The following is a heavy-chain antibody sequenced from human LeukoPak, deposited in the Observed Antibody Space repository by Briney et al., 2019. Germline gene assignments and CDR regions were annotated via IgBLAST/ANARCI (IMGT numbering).Heavy chain of an antibody. CDR2: INPNSGGT. V-gene: IGHV1-2*06. CDR1: GYTFTGYY. J-gene: IGHJ4*02. CDR3: ARGPWIQLWQDY. D-gene: IGHD5-18*01. Sequence: ASVKVSCKASGYTFTGYYMHWVRQAPGQGLEWMGRINPNSGGTNYAQKFQGRVTMTRDTSISTAYMELSRLRSDDTAVHYCARGPWIQLWQDYWGQGTLVTVSS.